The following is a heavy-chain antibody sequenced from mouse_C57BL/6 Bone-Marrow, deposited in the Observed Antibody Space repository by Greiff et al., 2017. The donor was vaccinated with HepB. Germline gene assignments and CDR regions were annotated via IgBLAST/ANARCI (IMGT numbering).Heavy chain of an antibody. J-gene: IGHJ3*01. Sequence: QVQLQQSGAELLKPGASVKLSCKATGYTFTGYWIEWVKQRPGHGLEWIGEILPGSGSTNYNEKFKGKATFTADTSSNTAYMQLSSLTTKDSAIYYYARNSNYGAWFAYWGQGTLVTVSS. D-gene: IGHD2-5*01. CDR1: GYTFTGYW. V-gene: IGHV1-9*01. CDR3: ARNSNYGAWFAY. CDR2: ILPGSGST.